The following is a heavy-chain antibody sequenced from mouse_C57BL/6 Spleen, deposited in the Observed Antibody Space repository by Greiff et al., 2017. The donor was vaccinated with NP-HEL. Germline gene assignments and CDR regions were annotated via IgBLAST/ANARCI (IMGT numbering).Heavy chain of an antibody. J-gene: IGHJ3*01. V-gene: IGHV2-5*01. CDR1: GFSLTSYG. CDR3: AKNSGGNYPLAD. Sequence: VQLQQSGPGLVQPSQSLSITCTVSGFSLTSYGVHWVRQSPGKGLEWLGVIWRGGSTDYNAAFMSRLSITKDNSKGQVFFKMNSLQADDTAIYYCAKNSGGNYPLADGGQGTLVTVSA. CDR2: IWRGGST. D-gene: IGHD2-1*01.